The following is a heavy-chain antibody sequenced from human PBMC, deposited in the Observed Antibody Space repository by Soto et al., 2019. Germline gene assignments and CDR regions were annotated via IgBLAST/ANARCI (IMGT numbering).Heavy chain of an antibody. D-gene: IGHD3-10*01. J-gene: IGHJ3*02. V-gene: IGHV1-18*01. CDR3: ATGGGALDI. CDR1: GNILTNYG. Sequence: QVRLVQSGAEVSEPGSTVKVSCKAFGNILTNYGINWVRQAPGQGLEWMGCISGYTGNAHYSPKVQGRVIMTTDTSTATAYMELSSLTSDDTALYYCATGGGALDIWGQGTMVSVSS. CDR2: ISGYTGNA.